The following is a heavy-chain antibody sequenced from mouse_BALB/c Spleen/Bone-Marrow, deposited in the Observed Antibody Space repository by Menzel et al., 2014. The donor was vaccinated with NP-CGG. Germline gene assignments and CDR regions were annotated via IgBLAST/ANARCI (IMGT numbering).Heavy chain of an antibody. CDR2: ISSGSSTI. J-gene: IGHJ4*01. CDR3: AREGALITHYYAMDY. D-gene: IGHD2-4*01. V-gene: IGHV5-17*02. CDR1: GFTFSSFG. Sequence: EVMLVESGGGLVQPGGSRKLSCAASGFTFSSFGMHWVRQAPEKGLEWVAYISSGSSTIYYADTVKGRFTISRDNPKNTLFLQMTSLRSEDTAMYYCAREGALITHYYAMDYWGQGTSVTVSS.